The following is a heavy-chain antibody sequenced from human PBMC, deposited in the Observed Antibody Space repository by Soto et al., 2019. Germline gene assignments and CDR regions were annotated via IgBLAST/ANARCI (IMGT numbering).Heavy chain of an antibody. CDR2: ISGSAGTT. CDR3: ARSLTGWYLFDY. V-gene: IGHV3-23*01. D-gene: IGHD6-19*01. CDR1: GFTFSNYA. Sequence: PGGSLRLSCAASGFTFSNYAMSWVRQAPGKGLEWVSVISGSAGTTYYADSVKGRFTISRDNSKNTLYLQMNSLRAEDTAIYYCARSLTGWYLFDYWVQGTVVTVSS. J-gene: IGHJ4*02.